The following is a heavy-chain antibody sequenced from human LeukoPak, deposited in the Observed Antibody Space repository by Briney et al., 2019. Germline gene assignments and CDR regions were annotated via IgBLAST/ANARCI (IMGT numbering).Heavy chain of an antibody. CDR2: IDPSDSYT. D-gene: IGHD5-18*01. V-gene: IGHV5-10-1*01. CDR3: ALGYSLMVMDV. Sequence: GESLKISSKGSGYSFTSYWISWVRQMPGKGLEWMGRIDPSDSYTNYSPSFQGHVTISADKSISTAYLQWSSLKAADTAMYYCALGYSLMVMDVWGKGTTVTVSS. CDR1: GYSFTSYW. J-gene: IGHJ6*04.